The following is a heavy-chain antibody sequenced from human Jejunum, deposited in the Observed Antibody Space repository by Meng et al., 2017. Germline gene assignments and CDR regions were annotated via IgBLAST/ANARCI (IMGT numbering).Heavy chain of an antibody. V-gene: IGHV4-4*02. J-gene: IGHJ4*02. D-gene: IGHD2-15*01. CDR1: GDSISSNNR. CDR3: ARDWGCRDGYCFSGLLEF. CDR2: IYHGGDT. Sequence: QVQLQESGPGLVRPSGTLTLTCSVSGDSISSNNRWTWVRQPPGRGLEWIGEIYHGGDTNYNPSLTSPVTISVDKSKNQFTLRLSSVTAADTAIYYCARDWGCRDGYCFSGLLEFWGQGILVTVSS.